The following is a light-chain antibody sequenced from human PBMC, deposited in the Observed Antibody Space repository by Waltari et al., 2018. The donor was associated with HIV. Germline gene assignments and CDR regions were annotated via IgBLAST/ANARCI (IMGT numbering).Light chain of an antibody. CDR1: QGIRND. V-gene: IGKV1-6*01. J-gene: IGKJ1*01. CDR3: LQDYNYPRT. Sequence: AIQMTQSPSSLSASVGDRVTITCRASQGIRNDLGGYKQKPGKAPTLLIYAASSLQSGVPSRFSGSGSGTDFTLTISSLQPEDFATYYCLQDYNYPRTFGQGTKVEIK. CDR2: AAS.